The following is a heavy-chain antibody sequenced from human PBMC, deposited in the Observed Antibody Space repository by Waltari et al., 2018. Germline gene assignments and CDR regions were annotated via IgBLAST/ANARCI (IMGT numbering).Heavy chain of an antibody. CDR2: IRSEAYGGLP. D-gene: IGHD2-8*01. J-gene: IGHJ6*02. CDR3: TAGVYGMDV. CDR1: GFIFGVYA. V-gene: IGHV3-49*04. Sequence: EVQLVESGGDLKQPGRSLRLSCIGSGFIFGVYALSWVRQAPGRGLEWVGVIRSEAYGGLPEYAASVKDRVIISRDDSKNILYLQINSLKTEDTAVYYCTAGVYGMDVWGPGTTVTVS.